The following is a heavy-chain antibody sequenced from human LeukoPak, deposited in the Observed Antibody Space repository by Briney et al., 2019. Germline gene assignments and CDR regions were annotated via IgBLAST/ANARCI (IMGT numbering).Heavy chain of an antibody. CDR2: ISSSSSYI. J-gene: IGHJ5*02. V-gene: IGHV3-21*01. CDR1: GFTFSSYS. CDR3: ARDERVVVVPAAAMRRGWFDP. Sequence: GGSLRLSCAASGFTFSSYSMNWVRQAPGKGLEWVSSISSSSSYIYYADSVKGRFTISRDNAKNSLYLQMNSLRAENTAVYYCARDERVVVVPAAAMRRGWFDPWGQGTLVTVSS. D-gene: IGHD2-2*01.